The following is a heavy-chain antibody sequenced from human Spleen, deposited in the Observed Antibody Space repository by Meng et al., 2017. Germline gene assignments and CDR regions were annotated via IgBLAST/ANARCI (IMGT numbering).Heavy chain of an antibody. CDR2: INHSGST. V-gene: IGHV4-34*01. Sequence: QVQLQPCGAGLLKPSETLSLTCAVYGWSFSGYYWSWIRQPPGKGLEWIGEINHSGSTNYNPSLKSRVTISVDTSKNQFSLKLSSVTAADTAVYYCARGSGSPEYCSSTSCYSGGWFDPWGQGTLVTVSS. CDR3: ARGSGSPEYCSSTSCYSGGWFDP. J-gene: IGHJ5*02. CDR1: GWSFSGYY. D-gene: IGHD2-2*02.